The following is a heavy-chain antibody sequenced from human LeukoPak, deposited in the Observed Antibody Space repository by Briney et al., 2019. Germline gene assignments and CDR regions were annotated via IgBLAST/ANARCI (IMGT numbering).Heavy chain of an antibody. CDR2: IKQDGSEM. V-gene: IGHV3-7*01. CDR1: GFTFSNSW. J-gene: IGHJ4*02. D-gene: IGHD1-14*01. CDR3: ASGNHFDY. Sequence: GGSLRLSCAASGFTFSNSWMSWVRQAPGMGLEFVANIKQDGSEMYYVDSVKGRFTISRDNAKNLLYLQMNSLRVEDTAVYYCASGNHFDYWGQGTLVTVSS.